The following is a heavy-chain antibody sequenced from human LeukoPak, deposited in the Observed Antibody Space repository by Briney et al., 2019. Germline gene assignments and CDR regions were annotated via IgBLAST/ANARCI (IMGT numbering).Heavy chain of an antibody. Sequence: ASVKVSCKASGYTFATYGFCWVRQAPGHGLEWMGWISANTGKTDYAQKFQGRVIIITETSNSAAYMEWQSMGGGDTAVYYCPKVARDRIDHWGQGTLLTVPS. V-gene: IGHV1-18*01. CDR2: ISANTGKT. D-gene: IGHD2/OR15-2a*01. CDR1: GYTFATYG. CDR3: PKVARDRIDH. J-gene: IGHJ4*02.